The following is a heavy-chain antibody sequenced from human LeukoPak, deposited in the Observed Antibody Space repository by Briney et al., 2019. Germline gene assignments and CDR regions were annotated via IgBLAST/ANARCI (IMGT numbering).Heavy chain of an antibody. CDR3: ATNVDTAMGPGH. V-gene: IGHV3-30*03. D-gene: IGHD5-18*01. CDR2: ISYDGSKK. Sequence: TGGSLRLSCAASGFTFSSYRMHWVRQAPGKGLEWVAVISYDGSKKYYADSVKGRFTISRDNSKNSLYLQMNSLRADDTAVYYCATNVDTAMGPGHWGQGPLVTVSS. J-gene: IGHJ4*02. CDR1: GFTFSSYR.